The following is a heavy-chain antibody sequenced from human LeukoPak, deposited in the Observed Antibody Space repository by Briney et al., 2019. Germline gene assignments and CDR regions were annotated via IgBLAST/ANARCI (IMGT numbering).Heavy chain of an antibody. J-gene: IGHJ5*02. D-gene: IGHD4-17*01. V-gene: IGHV1-2*02. CDR1: GYTFNGYY. CDR2: INPNSGGT. CDR3: ARDGDYYMRSWFDP. Sequence: ASVKVSCKASGYTFNGYYMHWVRQAPGQGLEWMGWINPNSGGTNYAQKFQGRVTMTRDTSISTAYMELGRLRSDDTAVYYCARDGDYYMRSWFDPWGQGTLVTVSS.